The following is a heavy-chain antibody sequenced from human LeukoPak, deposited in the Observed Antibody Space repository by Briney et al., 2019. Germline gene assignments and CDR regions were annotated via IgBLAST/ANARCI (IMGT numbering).Heavy chain of an antibody. V-gene: IGHV1-24*01. Sequence: ASAKVSCKVSGYTLTELSMHWVRQAPGKGLEWMGGFDPEDGETIYAQKFQGRVTMTEDTSTDTAYMELSSLRSEDTAVYYCATDGRITMVRGPFDPWGQGTLVTVSS. CDR1: GYTLTELS. CDR2: FDPEDGET. D-gene: IGHD3-10*01. CDR3: ATDGRITMVRGPFDP. J-gene: IGHJ5*02.